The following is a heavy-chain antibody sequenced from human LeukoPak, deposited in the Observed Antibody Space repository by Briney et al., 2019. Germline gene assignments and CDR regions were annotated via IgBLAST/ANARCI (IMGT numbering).Heavy chain of an antibody. CDR1: GYTFTSYD. J-gene: IGHJ4*02. CDR2: MNPNSANT. Sequence: ASVKVSCKXSGYTFTSYDIKWVRQATGQGLEWMGWMNPNSANTGYAQKFQGRVTISRDTSKSTAYMELSSLRSGDTAVYYCARTLPGGVVDYWGQGTLVTVSS. D-gene: IGHD1-14*01. V-gene: IGHV1-8*03. CDR3: ARTLPGGVVDY.